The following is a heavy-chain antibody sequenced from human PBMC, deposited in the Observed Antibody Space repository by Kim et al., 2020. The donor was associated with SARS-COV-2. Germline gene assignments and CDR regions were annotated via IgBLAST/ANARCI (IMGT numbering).Heavy chain of an antibody. D-gene: IGHD1-1*01. CDR1: GYTFTSYD. Sequence: ASVKVSCKASGYTFTSYDINWVRQATGQGLEWMGWMNPNSGNTGYAQKFQGRVTMTRNTSISTAYMELSSLRSEDTAVYYCARSKGLDLLYSYYGMDVWAQGTTVTVSS. J-gene: IGHJ6*02. CDR3: ARSKGLDLLYSYYGMDV. CDR2: MNPNSGNT. V-gene: IGHV1-8*01.